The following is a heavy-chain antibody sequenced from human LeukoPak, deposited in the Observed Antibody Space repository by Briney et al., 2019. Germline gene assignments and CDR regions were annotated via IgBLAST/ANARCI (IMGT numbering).Heavy chain of an antibody. CDR1: GFTFSSYA. J-gene: IGHJ4*02. CDR2: ISYDGSNK. V-gene: IGHV3-30-3*01. D-gene: IGHD3-10*01. Sequence: GGSLRLSCAASGFTFSSYAMHWVRQAPGKGLEWVAVISYDGSNKYYADSVKGRFTISRDNSKNTLYLQMNSLRAEDTAVYYCARTGVSGSSEESYFDYWGQGTLVTVSS. CDR3: ARTGVSGSSEESYFDY.